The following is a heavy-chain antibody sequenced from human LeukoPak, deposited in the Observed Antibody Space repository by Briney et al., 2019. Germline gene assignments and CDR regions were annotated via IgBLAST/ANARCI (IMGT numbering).Heavy chain of an antibody. D-gene: IGHD2-15*01. V-gene: IGHV4-4*07. Sequence: TSETLSLTCTVSSGSITSYYWNWIRQPAGKGLEWIGRIYSSGSTDYNPSLKSRVTMSVDTSKNQFSLNLSSVTAADSAVYYCARARGRLLLVDYWGQGTLVTASS. CDR1: SGSITSYY. J-gene: IGHJ4*02. CDR3: ARARGRLLLVDY. CDR2: IYSSGST.